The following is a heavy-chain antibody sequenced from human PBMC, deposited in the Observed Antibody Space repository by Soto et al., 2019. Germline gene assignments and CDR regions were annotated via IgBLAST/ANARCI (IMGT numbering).Heavy chain of an antibody. CDR2: ISSSSGKI. V-gene: IGHV3-23*01. Sequence: EVLLLESGGGLVQPGGSLRLSCAASGSTFSTYGTTWVRQTPRKGLEWVSGISSSSGKIFYEDSVQGCFTISRDNSKRELYLQMNSLRDEDTAVYYCTRWHGYADVWGQGTTVIVSS. CDR1: GSTFSTYG. CDR3: TRWHGYADV. D-gene: IGHD2-15*01. J-gene: IGHJ6*02.